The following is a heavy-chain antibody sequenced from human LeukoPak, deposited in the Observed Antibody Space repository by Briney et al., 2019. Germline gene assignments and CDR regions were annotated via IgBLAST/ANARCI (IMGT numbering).Heavy chain of an antibody. D-gene: IGHD1-20*01. Sequence: SETLSLTCTVSGGSITSQYWTWIRQPAGKGLEWIGRIHSRGSTNHNPSFKSRVTMSVDTSKNQFSLKLTSVTAADTAVYYCARVRALDVTGAKKYFDYWGQGTLVTVSS. J-gene: IGHJ4*02. CDR1: GGSITSQY. CDR3: ARVRALDVTGAKKYFDY. V-gene: IGHV4-4*07. CDR2: IHSRGST.